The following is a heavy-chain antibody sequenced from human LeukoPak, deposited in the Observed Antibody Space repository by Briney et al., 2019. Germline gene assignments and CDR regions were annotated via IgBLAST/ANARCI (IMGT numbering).Heavy chain of an antibody. Sequence: GGSLRLSCAASGFIFSTYGMHWVRQAPGKGLQWVAVISYDGSNKYYADSVKGRFTISRDNSKNTLYLQMNSLRAEDTAVYYCAKEYSRSSFFDNWGQGTLVTVSS. D-gene: IGHD6-6*01. CDR2: ISYDGSNK. CDR3: AKEYSRSSFFDN. CDR1: GFIFSTYG. J-gene: IGHJ4*02. V-gene: IGHV3-30*18.